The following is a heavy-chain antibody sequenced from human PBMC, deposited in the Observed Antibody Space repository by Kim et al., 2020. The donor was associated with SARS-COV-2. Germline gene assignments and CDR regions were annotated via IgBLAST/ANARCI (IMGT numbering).Heavy chain of an antibody. V-gene: IGHV5-51*01. CDR3: ARSRSPGSVSSAMDV. CDR2: IYPGDSDT. Sequence: GESLKISCETSAYRFTDYWIAWVRHMPGTGLEWIGIIYPGDSDTRYSPSFEGHVTISAEKSITTAYLHWSSLKTSDTALYYCARSRSPGSVSSAMDVWGQGTTVTVSS. J-gene: IGHJ6*02. D-gene: IGHD1-26*01. CDR1: AYRFTDYW.